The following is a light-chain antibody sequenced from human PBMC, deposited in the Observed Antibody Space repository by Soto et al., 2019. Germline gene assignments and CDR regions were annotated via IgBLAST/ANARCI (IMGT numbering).Light chain of an antibody. V-gene: IGLV2-14*01. J-gene: IGLJ2*01. CDR3: CSYAGSHTF. Sequence: QSVLTQPASVSGSPGQSITISCTGASGDVGAYNYVSWYQHHPGKAPKLIISDVSIRPSGVSDRFSGSKSGNTASLTISGLQGEDEGDYYCCSYAGSHTFFGGGTKLTVL. CDR1: SGDVGAYNY. CDR2: DVS.